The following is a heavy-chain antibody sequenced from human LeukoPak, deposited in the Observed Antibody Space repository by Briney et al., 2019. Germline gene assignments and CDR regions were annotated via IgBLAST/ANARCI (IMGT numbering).Heavy chain of an antibody. CDR1: GFTFSSYW. CDR2: IKQDGSEK. D-gene: IGHD1-14*01. Sequence: GGSLRLSCAASGFTFSSYWMSWVRQAPGKGLEWVANIKQDGSEKYYVDSVKGRFTISRDNAKNSLYLQMNSLRAEDTAVYYCARDRTSEVDYYYYYGLDVWGQGTTVTVSS. J-gene: IGHJ6*02. CDR3: ARDRTSEVDYYYYYGLDV. V-gene: IGHV3-7*01.